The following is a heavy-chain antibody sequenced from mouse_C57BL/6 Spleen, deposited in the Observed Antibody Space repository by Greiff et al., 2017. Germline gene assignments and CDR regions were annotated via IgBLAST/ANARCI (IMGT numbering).Heavy chain of an antibody. CDR1: GYAFSSYW. J-gene: IGHJ1*03. V-gene: IGHV1-80*01. Sequence: QVHVKQSGAELVKPGASVKISCKASGYAFSSYWMNWVKQRPGKGLEWIGQIYPGDGDTNYNGKFKGKATLTADKSSSTAYMQLSSLTSEDSAVYFCARFPRLWYFDVWGTGTTVTVSS. CDR3: ARFPRLWYFDV. D-gene: IGHD1-2*01. CDR2: IYPGDGDT.